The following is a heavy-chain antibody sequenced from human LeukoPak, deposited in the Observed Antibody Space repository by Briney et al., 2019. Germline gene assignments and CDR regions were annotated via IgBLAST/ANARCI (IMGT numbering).Heavy chain of an antibody. CDR2: ISSSSSYI. V-gene: IGHV3-21*01. CDR1: GFTFSGYR. Sequence: GRSLKLSCASSGFTFSGYRMRCFRQFQGLVLHRISSISSSSSYIYYADSVKGRFTISRENAKNSLYLQMNSLSDEDTAVYYCAMQPTAMATSWFDPWGQGTLVTVSS. CDR3: AMQPTAMATSWFDP. D-gene: IGHD5-18*01. J-gene: IGHJ5*02.